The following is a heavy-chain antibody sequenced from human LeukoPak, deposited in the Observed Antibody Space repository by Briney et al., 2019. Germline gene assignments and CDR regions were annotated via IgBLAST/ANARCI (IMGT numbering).Heavy chain of an antibody. V-gene: IGHV3-30*04. CDR1: GFTSSSYA. CDR3: ARVLRYDNSGHDSFDI. J-gene: IGHJ3*02. CDR2: ISYDGSNK. Sequence: GGSLRLSCAASGFTSSSYAMHWVRQAPGKGLEWVAVISYDGSNKYYADSVKGRFTISRDNSKNTLYLQMNSLRAEDTAVYYCARVLRYDNSGHDSFDIWGQGTMVTVSS. D-gene: IGHD3-22*01.